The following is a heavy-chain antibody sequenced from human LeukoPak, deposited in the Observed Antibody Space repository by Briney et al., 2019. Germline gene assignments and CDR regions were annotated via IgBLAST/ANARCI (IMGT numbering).Heavy chain of an antibody. D-gene: IGHD5-12*01. J-gene: IGHJ4*02. Sequence: SETLSLTCAVYGGSFSGYYWSWIRQPPGKGLEWIGEINHSGSTNYNPSLKSRVAISVDTSKNQFSLKLSSVTAADTAVYYCARRRGYSGYDRVDYWGQGTLVTVSS. CDR2: INHSGST. V-gene: IGHV4-34*01. CDR3: ARRRGYSGYDRVDY. CDR1: GGSFSGYY.